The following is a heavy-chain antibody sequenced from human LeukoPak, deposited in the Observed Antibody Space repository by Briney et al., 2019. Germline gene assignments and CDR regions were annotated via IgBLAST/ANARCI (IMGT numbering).Heavy chain of an antibody. J-gene: IGHJ3*02. D-gene: IGHD6-19*01. V-gene: IGHV4-59*01. Sequence: NPSETLSLTCTLSGGSISSYYWSWIRQPPGKGLEWIGYIYYSGSTKYNPSLKSRVTMSVDTSKSQFSLNLTSVTAADTAVYYCASSYSRGWWDAFDIWGQGTMVTVSS. CDR2: IYYSGST. CDR3: ASSYSRGWWDAFDI. CDR1: GGSISSYY.